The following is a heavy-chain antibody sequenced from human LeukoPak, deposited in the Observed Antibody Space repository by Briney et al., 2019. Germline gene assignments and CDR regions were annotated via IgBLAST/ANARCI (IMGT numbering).Heavy chain of an antibody. CDR1: GGSFSGYY. CDR2: INHSGST. D-gene: IGHD3-10*01. Sequence: SETLSLTCAVYGGSFSGYYWSWIRQPPGKGLEWIGEINHSGSTNYSRSLKSRVTISVDTSKNQFSLKLSSVTAADTAVYYCARSRITMVRGVLYYYYGMDVWGKGTTVTVSS. J-gene: IGHJ6*04. CDR3: ARSRITMVRGVLYYYYGMDV. V-gene: IGHV4-34*01.